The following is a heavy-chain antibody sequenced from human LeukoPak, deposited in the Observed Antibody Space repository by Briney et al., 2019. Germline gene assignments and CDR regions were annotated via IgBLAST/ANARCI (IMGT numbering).Heavy chain of an antibody. D-gene: IGHD3-16*01. J-gene: IGHJ5*02. CDR3: ARRGTYQNWFDP. CDR1: TFTFSSYW. V-gene: IGHV3-7*01. CDR2: IKDDGSEK. Sequence: GGSLRLSCAASTFTFSSYWMSWVRQAPGKGLEWVATIKDDGSEKYYVDSVSGRFTISRDTAKNSLYLQMNSLRAEDTAVYYCARRGTYQNWFDPWGQGTLVTVSS.